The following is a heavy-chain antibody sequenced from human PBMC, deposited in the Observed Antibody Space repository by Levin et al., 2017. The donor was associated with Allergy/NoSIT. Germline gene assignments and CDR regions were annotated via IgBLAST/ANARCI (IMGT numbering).Heavy chain of an antibody. V-gene: IGHV3-53*01. Sequence: PGGSLRLSCAASGFTVSSIYMSWVRQAPGKGLEWVSVIYSGGSTYYADSVKGRFTISRDNSKNTLYLQMNSLRVEDTAVYYCARDEGGYSYDYWGQGTLVTVSS. CDR2: IYSGGST. J-gene: IGHJ4*02. D-gene: IGHD5-18*01. CDR1: GFTVSSIY. CDR3: ARDEGGYSYDY.